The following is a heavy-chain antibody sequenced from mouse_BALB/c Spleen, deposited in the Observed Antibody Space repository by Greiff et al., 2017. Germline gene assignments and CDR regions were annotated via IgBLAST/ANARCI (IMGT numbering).Heavy chain of an antibody. CDR3: ARGYYGYGY. D-gene: IGHD1-2*01. V-gene: IGHV3-6*02. J-gene: IGHJ2*01. Sequence: ESGPGLVKPSQSLSLTCSVTGYSITSGYYWNWIRQFPGNKLEWMGYISYDGSNNYNPSLKNRISITRDTSKNQFFLKLNSVTTEDTATYYCARGYYGYGYWGQGTTLTVSS. CDR1: GYSITSGYY. CDR2: ISYDGSN.